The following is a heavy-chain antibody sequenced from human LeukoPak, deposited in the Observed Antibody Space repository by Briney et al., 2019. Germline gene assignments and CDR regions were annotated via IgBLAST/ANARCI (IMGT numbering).Heavy chain of an antibody. CDR1: GFTSSSYA. Sequence: GGSLRLSCAASGFTSSSYAMSWVRQAPGKGLEWVSAISGSGDSTYYGDSVKGRFTISRDNSKNTLYLQMNSLRAEDTAVYYCASPEVVIRAGNAFDIWGQGTMVTVSS. V-gene: IGHV3-23*01. J-gene: IGHJ3*02. CDR2: ISGSGDST. CDR3: ASPEVVIRAGNAFDI. D-gene: IGHD3-22*01.